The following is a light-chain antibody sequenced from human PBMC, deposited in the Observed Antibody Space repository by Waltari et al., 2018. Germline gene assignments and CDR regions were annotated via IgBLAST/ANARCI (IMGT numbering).Light chain of an antibody. CDR3: STYTTSSALL. J-gene: IGLJ3*02. Sequence: QSALTQPASVSGSPGQSITISCTGTSSDVGGYSFVSWYQQHPGKAPKLMIYDVSKRPSGISNLCSGSKSGNTASLTISGLQTEDEADYFCSTYTTSSALLFGGGTRLTVL. CDR2: DVS. V-gene: IGLV2-14*03. CDR1: SSDVGGYSF.